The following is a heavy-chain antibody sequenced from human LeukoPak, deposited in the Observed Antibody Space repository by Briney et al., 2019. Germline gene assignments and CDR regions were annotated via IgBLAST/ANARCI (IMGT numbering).Heavy chain of an antibody. CDR1: GYSFTSYW. D-gene: IGHD2-15*01. V-gene: IGHV5-51*01. CDR2: IYPGDSDT. Sequence: GESLKISCKGSGYSFTSYWIGWVRQMPGKGLEWMGIIYPGDSDTRYSPSFQGQVTISADKSISTAYLQWSSLKASDTAMYYCARRLGYCSGGSCQGYDCWGQGTLVTVSS. CDR3: ARRLGYCSGGSCQGYDC. J-gene: IGHJ4*02.